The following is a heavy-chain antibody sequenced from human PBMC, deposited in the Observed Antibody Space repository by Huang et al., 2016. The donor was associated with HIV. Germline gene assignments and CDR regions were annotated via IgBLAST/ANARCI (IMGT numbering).Heavy chain of an antibody. D-gene: IGHD3-22*01. V-gene: IGHV1-69*13. CDR2: IIASFGTA. J-gene: IGHJ2*01. Sequence: QVQLVQSGAEVKKPGSSVKVSCKASGGTFRNYAISWVRQAPGQGLEWMGGIIASFGTASYAQKFQGRVAMTADESTSTAYMELSSLRSEDTAVYYCASKDYYYDSSGYYASYWYFDLWGRGTLVTVSS. CDR1: GGTFRNYA. CDR3: ASKDYYYDSSGYYASYWYFDL.